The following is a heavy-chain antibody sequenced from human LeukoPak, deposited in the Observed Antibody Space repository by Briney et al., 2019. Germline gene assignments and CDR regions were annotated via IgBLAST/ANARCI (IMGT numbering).Heavy chain of an antibody. J-gene: IGHJ5*02. CDR3: ARDNSVGDYAWWFDP. V-gene: IGHV1-46*01. CDR2: INPSGGTT. Sequence: ASVKVSCMASGYTFTSYYMHWVRQAPGQGLEWMGLINPSGGTTRYAQKFQGRVTMTRDLSTSTDYMELSSLRSEDTAVYFCARDNSVGDYAWWFDPWGQGTLVTVSS. CDR1: GYTFTSYY. D-gene: IGHD1-26*01.